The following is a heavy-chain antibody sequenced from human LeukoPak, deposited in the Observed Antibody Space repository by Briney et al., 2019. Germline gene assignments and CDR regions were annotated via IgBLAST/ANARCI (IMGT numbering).Heavy chain of an antibody. D-gene: IGHD3-16*01. J-gene: IGHJ4*02. Sequence: VGALRLSRAAPGFTFGSYAVSRGRQGPGEGRGGVSNISDSGGTTYYADSVKGRFTISRDNAKNSLYLRMNSLRAEDTAVYYCAREAGGGYYFDNWGQGTRVTVSS. CDR2: ISDSGGTT. CDR1: GFTFGSYA. CDR3: AREAGGGYYFDN. V-gene: IGHV3-23*01.